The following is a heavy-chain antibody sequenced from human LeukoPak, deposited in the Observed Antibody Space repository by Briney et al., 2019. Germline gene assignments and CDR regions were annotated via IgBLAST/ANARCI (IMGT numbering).Heavy chain of an antibody. V-gene: IGHV4-34*01. CDR2: INHSGST. CDR3: ARAESGDFDY. J-gene: IGHJ4*02. CDR1: GGSFSGYY. Sequence: PSETLSLTCAVYGGSFSGYYWSWIRQPPGKGLEWIGEINHSGSTNYNPSLKSRVTISVDTSKNQFSLKLSSVTAADTAVYYCARAESGDFDYWGQGTLVTVSS. D-gene: IGHD1-1*01.